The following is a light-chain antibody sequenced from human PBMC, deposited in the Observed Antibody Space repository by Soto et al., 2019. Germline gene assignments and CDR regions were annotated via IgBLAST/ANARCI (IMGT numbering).Light chain of an antibody. CDR2: EVV. V-gene: IGLV2-8*01. Sequence: QSVLTQPPSASGSPGQSVTISCTGTKNDIGVYDFVSWYQHHPGKAPRLIIYEVVQRPSGVPDRFSGSKSGNTASLTVSGFQAADEADYFCKSYAGSNTYVFGSGTKVTV. CDR1: KNDIGVYDF. CDR3: KSYAGSNTYV. J-gene: IGLJ1*01.